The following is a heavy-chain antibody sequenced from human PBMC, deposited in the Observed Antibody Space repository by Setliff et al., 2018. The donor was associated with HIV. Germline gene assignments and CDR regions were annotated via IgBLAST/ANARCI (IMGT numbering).Heavy chain of an antibody. Sequence: PSETLSLTCAVSGASISSTSYYWGWVRQPPGKGLEWVSSVSPGGGTTYYADSVKGRFTVSRDNSKNTLYLQMNSLRGEDTAVYYCSRHLGYCSTTNSCWGQGTPVTVSS. V-gene: IGHV3-66*02. J-gene: IGHJ4*02. CDR2: SVSPGGGTT. D-gene: IGHD2-2*03. CDR1: GASISSTSYY. CDR3: SRHLGYCSTTNSC.